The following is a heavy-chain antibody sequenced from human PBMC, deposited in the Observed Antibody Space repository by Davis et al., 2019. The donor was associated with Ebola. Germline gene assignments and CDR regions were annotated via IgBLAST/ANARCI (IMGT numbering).Heavy chain of an antibody. CDR2: VIPGDSDP. J-gene: IGHJ4*02. CDR1: GFGFRSHW. Sequence: GESLKISCESSGFGFRSHWIAWVRQRPGKGLDWMGMVIPGDSDPVYSPSFQGQVTISVDTSTRTVHLQWSSLKASDTGIYYCARGTPGVSTFFFFDSWGQGTPVTVSS. V-gene: IGHV5-51*01. D-gene: IGHD4-11*01. CDR3: ARGTPGVSTFFFFDS.